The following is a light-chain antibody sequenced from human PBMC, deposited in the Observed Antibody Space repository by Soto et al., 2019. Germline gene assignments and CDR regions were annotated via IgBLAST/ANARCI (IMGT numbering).Light chain of an antibody. J-gene: IGKJ3*01. CDR1: QGISSY. V-gene: IGKV1-9*01. CDR2: AAS. Sequence: IQLTQSPSSLSASVGDRVTITCRASQGISSYLAWYQQKPGKAPKLLIYAASTLQSGVPSRFRGCGSGTDFTLTISSLQPEDFATYYCQQLNSYPPRFTFGPGTKVDIK. CDR3: QQLNSYPPRFT.